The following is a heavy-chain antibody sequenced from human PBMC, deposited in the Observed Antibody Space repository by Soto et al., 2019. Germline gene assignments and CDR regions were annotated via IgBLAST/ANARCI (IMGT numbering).Heavy chain of an antibody. CDR1: GFIFSTYS. CDR2: ISYDGSNK. CDR3: AKDFYSKGMDV. J-gene: IGHJ6*02. Sequence: PGGSLRLSCAASGFIFSTYSMNWVRQAPGKGLEWVAVISYDGSNKYYADSVKGRFTISRDNSKNTLYLQMNSLRAEDTAVYYCAKDFYSKGMDVWGQGTTVTVSS. V-gene: IGHV3-30*18. D-gene: IGHD4-4*01.